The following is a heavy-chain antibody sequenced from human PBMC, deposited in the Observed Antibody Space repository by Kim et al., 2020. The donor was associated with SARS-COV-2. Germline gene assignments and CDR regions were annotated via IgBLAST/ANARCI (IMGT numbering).Heavy chain of an antibody. J-gene: IGHJ6*03. CDR3: AKYLGTHYYYYYMDV. D-gene: IGHD1-1*01. V-gene: IGHV3-23*01. Sequence: DSVKGWFTISRDNSKNTLYLQMNSLRAEDTAVYYCAKYLGTHYYYYYMDVWGKGTTVTVSS.